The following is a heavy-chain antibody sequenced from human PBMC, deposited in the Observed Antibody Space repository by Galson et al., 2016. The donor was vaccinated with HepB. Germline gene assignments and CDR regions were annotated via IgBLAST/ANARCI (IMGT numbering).Heavy chain of an antibody. CDR2: IRPKDGGT. CDR3: AREGSSYGRYHFFGMDV. D-gene: IGHD3-16*01. CDR1: GYTFSDYY. J-gene: IGHJ6*02. Sequence: SVKVSCKASGYTFSDYYMHWVRQAPGQGLEWMGWIRPKDGGTNYAQSFRDRVTMTRVTSIRTAYMELSRVTPGDTAVYFCAREGSSYGRYHFFGMDVWGQGTTVTVSS. V-gene: IGHV1-2*02.